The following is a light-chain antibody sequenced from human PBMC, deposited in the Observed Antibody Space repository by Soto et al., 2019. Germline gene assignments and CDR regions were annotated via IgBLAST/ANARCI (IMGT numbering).Light chain of an antibody. CDR3: SSYTSSSTPYV. CDR2: EVT. J-gene: IGLJ1*01. Sequence: QSVLTQPASVSGSPGQSITISCTGTSSDVGGYNLVSWYQQHPGKAPKLMIYEVTNRPSGVSDRFSGSKSGNTASLTISGLQAEDEADYYCSSYTSSSTPYVFGTGTKLTVL. CDR1: SSDVGGYNL. V-gene: IGLV2-14*01.